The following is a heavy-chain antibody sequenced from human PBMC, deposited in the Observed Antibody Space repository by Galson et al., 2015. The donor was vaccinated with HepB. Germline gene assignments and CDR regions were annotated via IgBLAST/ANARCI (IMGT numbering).Heavy chain of an antibody. CDR2: INPNSGGT. D-gene: IGHD1-26*01. V-gene: IGHV1-2*02. J-gene: IGHJ4*02. CDR1: GYTFTGYY. Sequence: SVKVSCKASGYTFTGYYMHWVRQAPGQGLEWMGWINPNSGGTNYAQKFQGRVTMTRDTSISTAYMELSRLRSDDTAVYYCARTGWGGTTISDYWGQGTLVTVSS. CDR3: ARTGWGGTTISDY.